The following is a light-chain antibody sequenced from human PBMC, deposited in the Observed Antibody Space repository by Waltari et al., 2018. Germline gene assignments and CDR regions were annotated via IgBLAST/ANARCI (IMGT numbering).Light chain of an antibody. Sequence: QLVLTQSPSASASLRASLKLTCTLSSGHSSNVIACLQQQPEKGPRYLMKVNSDGSHSKGDEIPDRFSGSSSGAERYLTISSLQSEDEADYYCQTGGHGTWVFGGGTKLTVL. CDR1: SGHSSNV. CDR3: QTGGHGTWV. J-gene: IGLJ3*02. CDR2: VNSDGSH. V-gene: IGLV4-69*01.